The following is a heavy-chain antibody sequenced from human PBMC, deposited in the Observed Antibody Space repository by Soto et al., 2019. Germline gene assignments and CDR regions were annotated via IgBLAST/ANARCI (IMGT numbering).Heavy chain of an antibody. D-gene: IGHD6-13*01. Sequence: GESLKISCKGSGYSFTSYWISWVRQMPGKGLEWMGRIDPSDSYTNYSPSFQGHVTISADKSISTAYLQWSSQKASDTAMYYCASPLPSIAAAGTDYYYYGMDVWGQGTTVTVSS. CDR2: IDPSDSYT. V-gene: IGHV5-10-1*01. J-gene: IGHJ6*02. CDR1: GYSFTSYW. CDR3: ASPLPSIAAAGTDYYYYGMDV.